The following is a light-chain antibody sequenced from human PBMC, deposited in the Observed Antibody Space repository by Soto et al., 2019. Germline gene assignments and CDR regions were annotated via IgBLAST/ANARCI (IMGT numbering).Light chain of an antibody. CDR2: AAS. CDR3: QKYNSAPRT. J-gene: IGKJ1*01. V-gene: IGKV1-27*01. CDR1: QGISNY. Sequence: DIQMTQSPSSLSASVGDTVTITCRASQGISNYLAWYQQKPGQVPNLLIYAASTLQSGVPSRFSGSGSGTDFTLNISSLRPEDVATYYCQKYNSAPRTFGQGTKVEI.